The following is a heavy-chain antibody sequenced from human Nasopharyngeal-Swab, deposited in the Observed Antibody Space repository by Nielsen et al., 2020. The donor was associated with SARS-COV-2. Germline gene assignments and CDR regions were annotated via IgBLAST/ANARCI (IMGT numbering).Heavy chain of an antibody. D-gene: IGHD2-2*01. Sequence: SETLSLTCSLIGVSFSGNHWGWIRQSPGKRLEWIGDITRSGNTNYNPAHKSRVIMSVATSKDAPSLKLTSVTAAGTAIYVCARVNNGGGIVPASYCFFMDVWGKGTSVAVSS. J-gene: IGHJ6*03. V-gene: IGHV4-34*01. CDR3: ARVNNGGGIVPASYCFFMDV. CDR2: ITRSGNT. CDR1: GVSFSGNH.